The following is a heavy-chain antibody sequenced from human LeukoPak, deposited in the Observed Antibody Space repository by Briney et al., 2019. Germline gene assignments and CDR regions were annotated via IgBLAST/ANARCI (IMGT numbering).Heavy chain of an antibody. Sequence: GRSLRLSCAASGLTFSSYGMHWLRQAPGKGLEWVAVIWYDGSNKYYADSVKGRFTISRDNSKNTLYLQMNSLRAEDTAVYYCARGFPEATETVHPYGMDVWGQGTTVTVSS. V-gene: IGHV3-33*01. J-gene: IGHJ6*02. CDR2: IWYDGSNK. CDR3: ARGFPEATETVHPYGMDV. CDR1: GLTFSSYG. D-gene: IGHD2-21*02.